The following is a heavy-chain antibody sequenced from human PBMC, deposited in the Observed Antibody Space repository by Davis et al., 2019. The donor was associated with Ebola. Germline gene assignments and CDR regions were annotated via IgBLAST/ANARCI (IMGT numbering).Heavy chain of an antibody. Sequence: PGGSLRLSCAASGFIFRNYVMSWVRQAPGKGLEWVSTLGTSADTYYADSVKGRFTISRDNSKNTLSLQMNSLRAEDTAVYYCTRDQDGTGATSDYWGQGTLVTVSS. CDR2: LGTSADT. V-gene: IGHV3-23*01. D-gene: IGHD1-26*01. J-gene: IGHJ4*02. CDR1: GFIFRNYV. CDR3: TRDQDGTGATSDY.